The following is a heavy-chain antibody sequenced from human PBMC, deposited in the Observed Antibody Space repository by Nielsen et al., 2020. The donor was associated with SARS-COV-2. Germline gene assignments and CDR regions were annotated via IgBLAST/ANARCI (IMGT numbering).Heavy chain of an antibody. CDR1: GYRFTSYW. V-gene: IGHV5-51*01. CDR2: IYPGDSDT. Sequence: GESLKISCQGSGYRFTSYWIGWVRQTPGKGLEWMGIIYPGDSDTRYSPSFQGQVTISADKSISTAYLQWSSLKASDTAMYYCARLSHDYDILTGYYDYWGQGTLVTVSS. D-gene: IGHD3-9*01. J-gene: IGHJ4*02. CDR3: ARLSHDYDILTGYYDY.